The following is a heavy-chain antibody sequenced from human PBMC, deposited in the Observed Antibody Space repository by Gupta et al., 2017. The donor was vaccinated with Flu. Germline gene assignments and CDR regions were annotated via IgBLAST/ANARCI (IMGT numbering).Heavy chain of an antibody. CDR1: GFPFSTYV. Sequence: QVQLVAAGGVLVQPGGSLGLSCAASGFPFSTYVLHWVRQAPGTGLEWVEVISYDGRRENFADPVKGGFTLSRDNSKKELYQQMNNLRVEDTAVYYSAKESGNDYPFRGYYYYGMDVWGQGTTVTVSS. D-gene: IGHD5-12*01. J-gene: IGHJ6*02. CDR2: ISYDGRRE. V-gene: IGHV3-30*18. CDR3: AKESGNDYPFRGYYYYGMDV.